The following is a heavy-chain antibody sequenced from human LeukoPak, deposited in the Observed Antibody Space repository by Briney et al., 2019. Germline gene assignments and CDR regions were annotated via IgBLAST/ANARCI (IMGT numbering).Heavy chain of an antibody. V-gene: IGHV3-7*01. CDR3: ARDRSITIFGVVTEGYFDY. CDR2: IKQDGSEK. D-gene: IGHD3-3*01. Sequence: GGSLRLSCAASGFTFSSYWMSWVRQAPGKGLEWVANIKQDGSEKYYVDSVKGRFTISRDNAKNSLYLQMNSLRAEDTAVYYCARDRSITIFGVVTEGYFDYWGQGTLVTVSS. J-gene: IGHJ4*02. CDR1: GFTFSSYW.